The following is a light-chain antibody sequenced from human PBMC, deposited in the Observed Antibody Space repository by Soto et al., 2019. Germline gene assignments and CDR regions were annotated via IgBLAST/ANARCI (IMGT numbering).Light chain of an antibody. CDR3: QYYDSSLSALYV. CDR1: SSNIGAGYE. V-gene: IGLV1-40*01. Sequence: QSVLTQPPSVSGAPGQRVTISCTGSSSNIGAGYEVNWYQHLPGAAPKLLIYGNTNRPSGVPDRFSGSKSGTSASLAITGLQAEDEADYYCQYYDSSLSALYVFGTGTKVTVL. CDR2: GNT. J-gene: IGLJ1*01.